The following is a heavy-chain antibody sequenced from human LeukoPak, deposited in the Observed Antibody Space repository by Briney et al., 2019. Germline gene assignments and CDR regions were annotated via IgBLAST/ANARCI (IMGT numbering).Heavy chain of an antibody. CDR2: VYTSGIT. CDR3: ARHNGFDRGYYYYMDV. D-gene: IGHD3-9*01. J-gene: IGHJ6*03. Sequence: SETLSLTCTVSGGFINSYYWSWIRQPAGKGLEWIGRVYTSGITNYNPSFKSRITMSVDTSKNQFSLKLTSVTAADTAVYYCARHNGFDRGYYYYMDVWGKGTTVTVSS. V-gene: IGHV4-4*07. CDR1: GGFINSYY.